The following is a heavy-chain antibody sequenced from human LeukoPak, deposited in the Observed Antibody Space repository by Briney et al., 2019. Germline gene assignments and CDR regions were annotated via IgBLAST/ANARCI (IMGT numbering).Heavy chain of an antibody. Sequence: GGSLRLSCAASGFTFSSYSMHWVRQAPGKGLEYVSAISSNGGSTYYANSVKGRFTITRDNSKNTLYLQMGSLRDEDTAVYYCARGGPAAGRFDHWGQGTLVTVSS. CDR3: ARGGPAAGRFDH. CDR1: GFTFSSYS. D-gene: IGHD6-13*01. J-gene: IGHJ4*02. CDR2: ISSNGGST. V-gene: IGHV3-64*01.